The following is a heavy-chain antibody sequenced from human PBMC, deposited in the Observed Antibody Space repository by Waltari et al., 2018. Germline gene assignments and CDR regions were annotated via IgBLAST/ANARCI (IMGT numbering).Heavy chain of an antibody. CDR3: ARLPKGVVWSVNWFDP. Sequence: QLQLQESGPGLVKPSETLSLTSTVSGGSISSSSYYWGWIRQPPGKGLEWIGSIYYSGMTYYIPYLKSRVTISVDTAKNQFSLKLSAVTAADTAVYYCARLPKGVVWSVNWFDPWGQGTLVTVSS. J-gene: IGHJ5*02. CDR2: IYYSGMT. V-gene: IGHV4-39*01. CDR1: GGSISSSSYY. D-gene: IGHD3-10*01.